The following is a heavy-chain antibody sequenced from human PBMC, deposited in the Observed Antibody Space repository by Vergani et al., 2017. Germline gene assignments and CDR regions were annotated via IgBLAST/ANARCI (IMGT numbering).Heavy chain of an antibody. J-gene: IGHJ4*02. V-gene: IGHV1-69*06. Sequence: QVQLVQSGAEVKKPGSSVKVSCKASGGTFSSYAISWVRQAPGQGLEWMGGIIPIFGTANYAQKFQGRVTMTTATSTSTAYMELRSLRSDDTAVYYCASGRLRLGELTQLDYWGQGTLVTVSS. CDR1: GGTFSSYA. D-gene: IGHD3-16*01. CDR2: IIPIFGTA. CDR3: ASGRLRLGELTQLDY.